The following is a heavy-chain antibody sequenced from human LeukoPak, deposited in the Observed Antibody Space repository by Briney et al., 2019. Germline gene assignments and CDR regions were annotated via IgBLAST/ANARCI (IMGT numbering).Heavy chain of an antibody. CDR2: MYYSGST. Sequence: PSETLSLTCTVSGGSISSSSYYWSWIRQPPGKGLEWIGSMYYSGSTNYNPSLKSRVTISVDTSKNQFSLKLSSVTAADTAVYYCARENGYKYDYWGQGTPVTVSS. CDR3: ARENGYKYDY. D-gene: IGHD5-24*01. V-gene: IGHV4-61*01. CDR1: GGSISSSSYY. J-gene: IGHJ4*02.